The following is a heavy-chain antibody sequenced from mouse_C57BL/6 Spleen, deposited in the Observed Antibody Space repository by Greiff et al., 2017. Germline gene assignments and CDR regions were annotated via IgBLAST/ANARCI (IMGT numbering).Heavy chain of an antibody. J-gene: IGHJ4*01. CDR2: ISSGSSTI. Sequence: EVMLVESGGGLVKPGGSLKLSCAASGFTFSDYGMHWVRQAPEKWLEWVAYISSGSSTIYYADKVKGRFTISRDNAKNTLFLQRTILRSEDTAMYCCARNYGTYAMDYWGQGTSVTVSS. V-gene: IGHV5-17*01. CDR1: GFTFSDYG. CDR3: ARNYGTYAMDY. D-gene: IGHD1-1*01.